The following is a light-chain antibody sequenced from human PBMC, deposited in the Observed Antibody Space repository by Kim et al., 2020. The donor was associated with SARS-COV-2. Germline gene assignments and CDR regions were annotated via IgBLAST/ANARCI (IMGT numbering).Light chain of an antibody. Sequence: SPGERPTPSFMASQSVSLVDLAWYQQNPGQAPRLLIYGASSRATGVPDRFSGSGSGTDFILTISRLEPEDLAVYYCQQYNVSPWTFGQGTKVDIK. V-gene: IGKV3-20*01. CDR3: QQYNVSPWT. CDR2: GAS. CDR1: QSVSLVD. J-gene: IGKJ1*01.